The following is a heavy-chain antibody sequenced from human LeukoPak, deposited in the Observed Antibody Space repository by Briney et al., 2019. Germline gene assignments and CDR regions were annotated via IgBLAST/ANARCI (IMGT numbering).Heavy chain of an antibody. CDR1: GLTFSSYS. CDR2: ISSSSSTI. J-gene: IGHJ4*02. CDR3: ARDPYYYDSSGRY. Sequence: GGSLRLSCAASGLTFSSYSMNWVRQAPGKGLEWVSYISSSSSTIYYADSVKGRFTISRDNAKNSLYLQMNSLRAEDTAVYYCARDPYYYDSSGRYWGQGTLVTVSS. D-gene: IGHD3-22*01. V-gene: IGHV3-48*04.